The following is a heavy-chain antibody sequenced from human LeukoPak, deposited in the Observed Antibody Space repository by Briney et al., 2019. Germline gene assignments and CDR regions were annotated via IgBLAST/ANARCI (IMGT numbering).Heavy chain of an antibody. CDR3: ARHVEDYFDY. J-gene: IGHJ4*02. CDR1: GYSISSGYY. CDR2: IYYSGST. V-gene: IGHV4-38-2*01. Sequence: PSETLSLTCAVSGYSISSGYYWGWIRQPPGKGLEWIGSIYYSGSTYYNPSLKSRVTISVDTSKNQFSLKLSSVTAADTAVYYCARHVEDYFDYWGQGTLVTVSS.